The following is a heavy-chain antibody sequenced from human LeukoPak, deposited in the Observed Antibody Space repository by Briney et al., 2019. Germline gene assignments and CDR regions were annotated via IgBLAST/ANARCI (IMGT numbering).Heavy chain of an antibody. J-gene: IGHJ4*02. CDR3: ARAWATDYFDY. Sequence: PSETLSLTCSVSGGSLTKYFWSWIRQPPGKGLEWIGYMYYSGTINYNPSLKSRVTISVDTSKNQFSLKLSSVTAADTAMYYCARAWATDYFDYWGQGTLVTVSS. V-gene: IGHV4-59*01. CDR2: MYYSGTI. CDR1: GGSLTKYF.